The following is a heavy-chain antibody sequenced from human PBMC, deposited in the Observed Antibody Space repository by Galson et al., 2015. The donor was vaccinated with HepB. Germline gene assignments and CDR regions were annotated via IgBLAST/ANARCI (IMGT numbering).Heavy chain of an antibody. CDR1: GFTVSSNY. CDR3: ARDFGQYCSGGSCYYEVGYFDL. V-gene: IGHV3-53*01. J-gene: IGHJ2*01. D-gene: IGHD2-15*01. Sequence: SLRLSCAASGFTVSSNYMSWVRQAPGKGLEWVSVIYSGGSTYYADSVKGRFTISRDNSKNTLYLQMNSLRAEDTAVYYCARDFGQYCSGGSCYYEVGYFDLWGRGTLVTVSS. CDR2: IYSGGST.